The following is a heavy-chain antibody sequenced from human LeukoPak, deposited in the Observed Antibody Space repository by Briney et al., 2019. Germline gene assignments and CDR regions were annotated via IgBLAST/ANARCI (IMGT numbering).Heavy chain of an antibody. V-gene: IGHV3-48*01. D-gene: IGHD6-6*01. Sequence: GGSLRLSCAASGFSFSTNSMNWVRQVPGKGLEWISYISSNSATTYYADSVKGRFTISRDNSKDTLYLQMNSLRAEDTAVYYCAESSSGHYYYYYGMDVWGQGTTVTVSS. CDR2: ISSNSATT. J-gene: IGHJ6*02. CDR1: GFSFSTNS. CDR3: AESSSGHYYYYYGMDV.